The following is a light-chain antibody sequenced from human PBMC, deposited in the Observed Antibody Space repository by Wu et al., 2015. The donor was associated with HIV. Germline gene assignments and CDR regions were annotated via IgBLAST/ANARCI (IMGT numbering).Light chain of an antibody. CDR3: QQYSSYPLT. V-gene: IGKV1-8*01. J-gene: IGKJ3*01. Sequence: AIRITQSPSSLSASTGDRVTITCRASQGISGYVAWYQQKPGKAPNLLIYAASTLQSGVPSRFSGSGSGTDFTLTINSLQSEDFATYYCQQYSSYPLTFALGPSGXQT. CDR1: QGISGY. CDR2: AAS.